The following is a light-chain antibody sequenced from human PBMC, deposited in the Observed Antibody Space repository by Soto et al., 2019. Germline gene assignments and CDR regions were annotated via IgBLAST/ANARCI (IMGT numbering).Light chain of an antibody. V-gene: IGKV3-20*01. J-gene: IGKJ1*01. Sequence: EIVLTQSPGTLSFSPGERATLSCRASQSVSSSYLAWFQHKPGQAPRLLIYGASSRATGIPDRFSGSGSATDFTLAISRLEPEDFAVYYCQQYGSALWTFGQGTKVEIK. CDR1: QSVSSSY. CDR3: QQYGSALWT. CDR2: GAS.